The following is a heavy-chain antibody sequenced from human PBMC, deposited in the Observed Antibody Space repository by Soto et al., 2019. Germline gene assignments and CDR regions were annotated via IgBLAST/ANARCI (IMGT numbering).Heavy chain of an antibody. Sequence: GTSVKVSCEACGDRYTSYDINWVRQATGQGLEWMGWMNPNSGNTGYAQKFQGRVTMTRNTSISTAYMELSSLRSEDTAVYYCARETGGRSDIVVVPAAMASLYYYYMDVWGKGTTVTVSS. J-gene: IGHJ6*03. CDR1: GDRYTSYD. CDR3: ARETGGRSDIVVVPAAMASLYYYYMDV. CDR2: MNPNSGNT. D-gene: IGHD2-2*01. V-gene: IGHV1-8*01.